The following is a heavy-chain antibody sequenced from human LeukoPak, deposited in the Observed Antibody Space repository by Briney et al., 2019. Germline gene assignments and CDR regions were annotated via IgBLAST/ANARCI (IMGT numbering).Heavy chain of an antibody. D-gene: IGHD2-15*01. CDR2: IYPGDSDT. CDR1: GYSFTTYW. CDR3: ARQYCSGGSCYPNYFDY. Sequence: GESLKISCKGSGYSFTTYWIGWVRQMPGEGLEWMGIIYPGDSDTKYSPSFQGHVTISVDKSINTAYLQWGSLKASDTAMYYCARQYCSGGSCYPNYFDYWGQGTLVTVSS. J-gene: IGHJ4*02. V-gene: IGHV5-51*01.